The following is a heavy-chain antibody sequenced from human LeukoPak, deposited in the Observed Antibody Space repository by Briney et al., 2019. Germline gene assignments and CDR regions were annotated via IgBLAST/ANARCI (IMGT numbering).Heavy chain of an antibody. V-gene: IGHV4-59*01. CDR2: IYYSGST. D-gene: IGHD5-12*01. CDR1: GGSISSYY. CDR3: ARDCSWLRSRSGIDY. Sequence: SETLSLTCTVSGGSISSYYWSWIRQPPGKGLEWIGYIYYSGSTNYNPSLKSRVTISVDTSKNQFSLKLSSVTAADTAVYYCARDCSWLRSRSGIDYWGQGTLVTVSS. J-gene: IGHJ4*02.